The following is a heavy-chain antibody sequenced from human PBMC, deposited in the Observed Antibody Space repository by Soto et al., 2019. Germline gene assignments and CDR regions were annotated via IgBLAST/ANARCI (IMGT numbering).Heavy chain of an antibody. CDR2: ISWNSGSI. CDR3: AKVVVVVAANGAFDY. Sequence: SLRLSCAASGFTFDDYAMHWVRQVPGKGLEWVSGISWNSGSIGYADSVKGRFTISRDNAKNSLYLQMNSLRAEDTALYYCAKVVVVVAANGAFDYWGQGTLVTVSS. D-gene: IGHD2-15*01. V-gene: IGHV3-9*01. CDR1: GFTFDDYA. J-gene: IGHJ4*02.